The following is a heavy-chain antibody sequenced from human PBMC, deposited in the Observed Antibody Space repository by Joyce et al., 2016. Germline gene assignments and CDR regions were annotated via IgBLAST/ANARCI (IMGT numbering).Heavy chain of an antibody. J-gene: IGHJ4*02. D-gene: IGHD3-16*01. CDR3: SRVGIWGSYGCPDY. CDR2: INRDGSTV. CDR1: GFTLSSFW. Sequence: EVQRVESGGGLFQPGESLRPACAASGFTLSSFWMHWVRQAPGKGLMWVSRINRDGSTVTYADSVKGRFSISRDNANNTLYLQVKSLRAEDTAVYYCSRVGIWGSYGCPDYWGQGTRVTVSS. V-gene: IGHV3-74*03.